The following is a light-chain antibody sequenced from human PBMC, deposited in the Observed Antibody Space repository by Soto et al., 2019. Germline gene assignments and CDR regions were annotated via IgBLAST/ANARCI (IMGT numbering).Light chain of an antibody. CDR1: QNITTY. CDR3: QQSYSTLTWT. J-gene: IGKJ1*01. Sequence: DILMTQSPSSLSASVGDRVNIPCRASQNITTYLNWYQQKPGKAPKLLIYGASILQSGVPSRCSGSGAGTDFTLTISGLQPEDFPTYYCQQSYSTLTWTFGQGTKVEIK. CDR2: GAS. V-gene: IGKV1-39*01.